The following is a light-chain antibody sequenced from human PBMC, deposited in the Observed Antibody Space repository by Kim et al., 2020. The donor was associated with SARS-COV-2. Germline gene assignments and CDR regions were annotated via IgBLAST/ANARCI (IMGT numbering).Light chain of an antibody. CDR3: QQNYITPLT. Sequence: PSVGDRITITCRTSQSSSTSLNWYQQKPGKAPKLLMYAASSLQSGVPSRFSGSGSGTDFTLTITSLQPEDFATYYCQQNYITPLTFGGGTKVDIK. CDR1: QSSSTS. CDR2: AAS. V-gene: IGKV1-39*01. J-gene: IGKJ4*01.